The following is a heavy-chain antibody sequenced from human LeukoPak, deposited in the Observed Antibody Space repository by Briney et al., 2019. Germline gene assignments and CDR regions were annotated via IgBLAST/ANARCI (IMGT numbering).Heavy chain of an antibody. J-gene: IGHJ6*04. V-gene: IGHV4-34*01. CDR1: GGSFSGYY. CDR2: INHSGST. Sequence: SETLSLTCAVYGGSFSGYYWSWIRQPPGKGLEWIGEINHSGSTNYNPSLKSRVTISVDRSKNQFSLKLSSVTAADTAVYYCAREGYYYYGMDVWGKGTTVTVSS. CDR3: AREGYYYYGMDV.